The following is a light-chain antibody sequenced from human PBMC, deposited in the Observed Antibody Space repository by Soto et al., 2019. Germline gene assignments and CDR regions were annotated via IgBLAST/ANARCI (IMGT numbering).Light chain of an antibody. CDR2: KNN. Sequence: QYVLTQPPSASGTPGQRVTISCSGGSSNIGSNFVYWYQQLPGTAPKLLIYKNNQRPSGVPDRFSGSKSGTSASLAISGLRSDDEADYYCAAWDDSLSGYVVFGGGTKLTVL. V-gene: IGLV1-47*01. CDR1: SSNIGSNF. J-gene: IGLJ2*01. CDR3: AAWDDSLSGYVV.